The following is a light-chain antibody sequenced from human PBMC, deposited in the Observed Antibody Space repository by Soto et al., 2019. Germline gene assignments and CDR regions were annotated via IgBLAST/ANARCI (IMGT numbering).Light chain of an antibody. V-gene: IGLV2-14*01. Sequence: QSVLTQPASVSGSPGQSITISCTGTSSDVGGYNYASWYQQHPGKAPKLMIYEVSNRPSGVSNRFSGSKSGNTASLTISGLQAEDEADYYCSSYTSSSTGVFGGGTQLTVL. J-gene: IGLJ3*02. CDR1: SSDVGGYNY. CDR2: EVS. CDR3: SSYTSSSTGV.